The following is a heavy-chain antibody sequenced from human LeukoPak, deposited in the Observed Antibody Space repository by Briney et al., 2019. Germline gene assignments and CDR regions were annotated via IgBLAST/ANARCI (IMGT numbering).Heavy chain of an antibody. CDR2: IYYSGST. CDR3: AREGHYDYVWGSYLRRGNWFDP. Sequence: SETLSLTCTVSGGSISSSSYYWGWIRQPPGKGLEWIGSIYYSGSTYYNPSLKSRVTISVDTSKNQFSLKLSSVTAADTAVYYCAREGHYDYVWGSYLRRGNWFDPWGQGTLVTVSS. CDR1: GGSISSSSYY. J-gene: IGHJ5*02. V-gene: IGHV4-39*07. D-gene: IGHD3-16*02.